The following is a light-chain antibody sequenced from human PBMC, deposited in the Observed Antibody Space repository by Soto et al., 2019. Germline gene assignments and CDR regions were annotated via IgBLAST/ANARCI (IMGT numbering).Light chain of an antibody. J-gene: IGLJ1*01. Sequence: QSALTQPASVSGSPGQSTTISCTGTSSDVGGYNYVSWYQQHPGKAPKLMIYEVSNRPSGVSNRFSGSKSGNTASLTISGLQAEYEADYYCSSFTTSRFYVFGPGTKVTVL. CDR3: SSFTTSRFYV. V-gene: IGLV2-14*01. CDR1: SSDVGGYNY. CDR2: EVS.